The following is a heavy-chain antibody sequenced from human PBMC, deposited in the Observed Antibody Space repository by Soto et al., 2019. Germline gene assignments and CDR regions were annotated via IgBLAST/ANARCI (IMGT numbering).Heavy chain of an antibody. V-gene: IGHV3-53*02. CDR2: IYNGGGT. CDR3: ASTSGRPYDY. J-gene: IGHJ4*02. D-gene: IGHD3-3*01. Sequence: EVQLVETGGGLIQPGGSLRLSCAASGFTVSGNYMRWVRQAPGKGLEWVSVIYNGGGTYYADNVKGRFTIATDNPKNNLYRQMNSLRAEDTAVYYGASTSGRPYDYLGEGTLFTVSS. CDR1: GFTVSGNY.